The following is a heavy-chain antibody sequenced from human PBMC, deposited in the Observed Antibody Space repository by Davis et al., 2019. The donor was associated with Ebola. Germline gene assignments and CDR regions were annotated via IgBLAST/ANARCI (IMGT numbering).Heavy chain of an antibody. D-gene: IGHD6-13*01. CDR2: VYQSGNT. Sequence: SETLSLTCTVSGYSIYSGYYWGWIRQPPGKGLEWIGHVYQSGNTYYNSSLKSRVTISVDTSKNQFSLKLSSVTAADTAVYYCARGSRRYSSTLRINWFDPWGQGTLVTVSS. CDR1: GYSIYSGYY. J-gene: IGHJ5*02. CDR3: ARGSRRYSSTLRINWFDP. V-gene: IGHV4-38-2*02.